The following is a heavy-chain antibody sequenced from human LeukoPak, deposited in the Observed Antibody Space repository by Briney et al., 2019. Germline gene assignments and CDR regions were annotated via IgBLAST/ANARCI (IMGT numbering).Heavy chain of an antibody. Sequence: GGSLRLSCTASGFTFSDYDMNWVRQAPGKGLEWVSSISGRSSHIYYADSVKSRFTISRDNAKNSLYLQMNSLRDEDTAVYYCGRAFPPLRTAAAGDLWGQGTLVTVSS. J-gene: IGHJ5*02. V-gene: IGHV3-21*06. CDR2: ISGRSSHI. D-gene: IGHD6-13*01. CDR3: GRAFPPLRTAAAGDL. CDR1: GFTFSDYD.